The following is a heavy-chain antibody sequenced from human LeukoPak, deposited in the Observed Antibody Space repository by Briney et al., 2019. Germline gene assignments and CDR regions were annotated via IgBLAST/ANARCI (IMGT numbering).Heavy chain of an antibody. J-gene: IGHJ4*02. Sequence: PSETLSLTCTVTGVSISTSTYYWAWIRQPPGKGLEWIGSMFYRGSTYYNASLKSRVTISVDTSKNQFSLKLSSVTAADTAVYYCARGGGSYYYWGQGTLVTVSS. CDR2: MFYRGST. V-gene: IGHV4-39*01. D-gene: IGHD1-26*01. CDR1: GVSISTSTYY. CDR3: ARGGGSYYY.